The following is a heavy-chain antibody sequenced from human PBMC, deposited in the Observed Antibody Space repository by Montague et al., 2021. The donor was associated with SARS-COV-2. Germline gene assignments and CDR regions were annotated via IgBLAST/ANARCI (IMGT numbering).Heavy chain of an antibody. Sequence: CAISGDSVSSNSAAWNWIRQSPSRGLEWLGRTYYRSKWHNDYAVSVKSRITINPGTSENQFSLQLKSVTPEDTAVYYCARGWVATIPHMDNWGQGSLVIISS. CDR1: GDSVSSNSAA. CDR2: TYYRSKWHN. J-gene: IGHJ4*02. CDR3: ARGWVATIPHMDN. D-gene: IGHD5-12*01. V-gene: IGHV6-1*01.